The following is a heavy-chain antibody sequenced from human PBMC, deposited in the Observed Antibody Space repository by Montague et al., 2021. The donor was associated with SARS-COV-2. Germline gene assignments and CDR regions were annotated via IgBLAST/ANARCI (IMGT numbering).Heavy chain of an antibody. CDR2: INHSGST. CDR1: GGSFSGYY. D-gene: IGHD3-3*01. Sequence: SETLSLTCAVYGGSFSGYYWSWIRQPPGKGLEWIGEINHSGSTNYNPSLKSRVTISVDTSKNQFSLKLSSVTAADTAVYYCARGYQLRFLEWSSRQSTFDYWGKGTLVTVSS. J-gene: IGHJ4*02. V-gene: IGHV4-34*01. CDR3: ARGYQLRFLEWSSRQSTFDY.